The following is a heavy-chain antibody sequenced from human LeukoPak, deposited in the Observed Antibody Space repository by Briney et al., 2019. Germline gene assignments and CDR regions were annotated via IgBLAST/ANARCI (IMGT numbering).Heavy chain of an antibody. CDR2: ISYDGSNK. J-gene: IGHJ4*02. D-gene: IGHD3-16*01. CDR3: AGGDY. CDR1: GSTFSSYA. V-gene: IGHV3-30-3*01. Sequence: GGSLRLSCAASGSTFSSYAMHWVRQAPGKGLEWVAVISYDGSNKYYADSVKGRFTISRDNSKNTLYLQMNSLRAEDTAVYYCAGGDYWGQGTLVTVSS.